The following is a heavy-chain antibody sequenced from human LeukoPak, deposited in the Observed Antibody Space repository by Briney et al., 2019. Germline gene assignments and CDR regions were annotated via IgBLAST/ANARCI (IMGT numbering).Heavy chain of an antibody. D-gene: IGHD3-22*01. V-gene: IGHV3-48*04. CDR1: GFTFSTYS. Sequence: GGSLRLSCAVSGFTFSTYSMNWVRQAPGKGLEWVSYISSSGTTMYYADSVKGRFTISGDNAKNSLYLQMNSLRAEDTAVYYCAREGYYDSSGPFDYWGQGTLVTVSS. CDR2: ISSSGTTM. CDR3: AREGYYDSSGPFDY. J-gene: IGHJ4*02.